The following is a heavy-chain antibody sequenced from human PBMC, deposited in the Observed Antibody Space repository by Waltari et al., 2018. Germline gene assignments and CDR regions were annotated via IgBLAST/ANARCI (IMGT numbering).Heavy chain of an antibody. J-gene: IGHJ4*02. Sequence: QVQLVQSGAEVKKPGSSVKVSCKASGGTFSSYAISCVRQAPGQGPEWMGGCSPSLGMANYEQKFQGRVTMTADESTSTDDMELSSLRSEDTAVYYCVRTGRPSRYYFDDWGQGTLVTVAS. CDR1: GGTFSSYA. D-gene: IGHD6-6*01. V-gene: IGHV1-69*04. CDR2: CSPSLGMA. CDR3: VRTGRPSRYYFDD.